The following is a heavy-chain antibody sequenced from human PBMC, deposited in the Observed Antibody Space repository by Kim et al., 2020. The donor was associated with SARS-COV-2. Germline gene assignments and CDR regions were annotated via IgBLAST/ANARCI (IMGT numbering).Heavy chain of an antibody. V-gene: IGHV3-13*05. CDR1: GFTFSSYD. Sequence: GGSLRLSCAASGFTFSSYDMHWVRQATGKGLEWVSAIGTAGDPYYPGSVKGRFTISRENAKNSLYLQMNSLRAGDTAVYYCARGSTMVRGVIGWYFDLWGRGTLVTVSS. CDR2: IGTAGDP. J-gene: IGHJ2*01. CDR3: ARGSTMVRGVIGWYFDL. D-gene: IGHD3-10*01.